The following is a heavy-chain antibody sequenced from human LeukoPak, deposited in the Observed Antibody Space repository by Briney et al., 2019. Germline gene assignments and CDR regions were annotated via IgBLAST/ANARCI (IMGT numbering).Heavy chain of an antibody. D-gene: IGHD3-10*01. Sequence: QTGGSLRLSCTAPGFTFSSYAIHWIRQAPGKGLEWVALVWHDGSNKYYADSVKGRFTISRDNSKNTVYLQMNSLRAEDTAVYYCARELFGSGICPDYWGQGTLVTVSS. CDR3: ARELFGSGICPDY. CDR1: GFTFSSYA. CDR2: VWHDGSNK. J-gene: IGHJ4*02. V-gene: IGHV3-33*01.